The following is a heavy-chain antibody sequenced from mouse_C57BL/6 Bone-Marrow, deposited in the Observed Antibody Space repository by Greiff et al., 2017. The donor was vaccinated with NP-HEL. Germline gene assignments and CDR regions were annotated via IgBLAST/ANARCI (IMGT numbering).Heavy chain of an antibody. Sequence: QVHVQQSGAELVRPGASVTLSCKASGYTFTDYEMHWVKQTPVHGLEWIGAIDPETGGTAYNQKFKGKAILTADKSSSTAYMELRSLTSEDSAVCYCRGGADYYGSSPPFAYWGQGIRVTVSA. CDR3: RGGADYYGSSPPFAY. CDR1: GYTFTDYE. CDR2: IDPETGGT. V-gene: IGHV1-15*01. J-gene: IGHJ3*01. D-gene: IGHD1-1*01.